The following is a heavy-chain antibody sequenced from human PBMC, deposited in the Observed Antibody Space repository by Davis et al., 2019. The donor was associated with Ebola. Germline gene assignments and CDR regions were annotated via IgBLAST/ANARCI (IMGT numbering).Heavy chain of an antibody. J-gene: IGHJ4*02. Sequence: PGGSLRLSCAASGFTFSEAWMSWARQAPGKGLQWVGRIKSKSVGGTTDYAAPVKGRFTISRDDSKNTLYMQLNSLKTEDTAVYYCTWDLVPSAIGSFDSWGQGTLVTVSS. CDR2: IKSKSVGGTT. V-gene: IGHV3-15*01. D-gene: IGHD2-2*02. CDR1: GFTFSEAW. CDR3: TWDLVPSAIGSFDS.